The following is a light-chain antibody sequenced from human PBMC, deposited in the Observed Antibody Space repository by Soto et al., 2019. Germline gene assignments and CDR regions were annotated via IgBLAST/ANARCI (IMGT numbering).Light chain of an antibody. Sequence: SYELTQPLSVSVALGQTARITCGGDNIGSKDVQWYQQKPGQAPVLVIYRDSNRPSGIPERFSVSNSGNTATLTISRAQAGDEADYYCQVWDISTVVFGGGTKLTVL. CDR3: QVWDISTVV. J-gene: IGLJ2*01. CDR2: RDS. CDR1: NIGSKD. V-gene: IGLV3-9*01.